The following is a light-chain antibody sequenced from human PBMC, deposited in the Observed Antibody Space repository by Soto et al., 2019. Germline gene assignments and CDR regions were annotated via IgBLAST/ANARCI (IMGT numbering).Light chain of an antibody. J-gene: IGLJ2*01. Sequence: QSVLTQPASVSGSPGQSITISCTGTSSDVGGYNYVSWYQQHPGKAPKLMIYDVSNRPSGVSNRFSGSKSGNTASLTISGRQADDEADYYYSSYTRSSTAVVFGGGTKLTVL. CDR2: DVS. CDR3: SSYTRSSTAVV. CDR1: SSDVGGYNY. V-gene: IGLV2-14*01.